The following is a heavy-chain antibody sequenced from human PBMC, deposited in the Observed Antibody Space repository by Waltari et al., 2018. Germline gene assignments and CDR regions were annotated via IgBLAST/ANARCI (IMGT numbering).Heavy chain of an antibody. CDR3: ARDPGGYDSSGVDY. J-gene: IGHJ4*02. V-gene: IGHV1-69*01. D-gene: IGHD3-22*01. CDR2: IIPSFGTA. CDR1: GGTFSSYA. Sequence: QVQLVQSGAEVKKPGSSVKVSCKASGGTFSSYAISWVRQAPGQGLEWMGGIIPSFGTANYAQKFQGRVTITADESTNTAYMELSSLRSEDTAVYYCARDPGGYDSSGVDYWGQGTLVTVSS.